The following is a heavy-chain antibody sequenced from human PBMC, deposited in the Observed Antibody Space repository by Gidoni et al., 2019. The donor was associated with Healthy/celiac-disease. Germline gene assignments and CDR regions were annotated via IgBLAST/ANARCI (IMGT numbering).Heavy chain of an antibody. CDR2: ISSNGGST. V-gene: IGHV3-64D*06. CDR1: GFTFRSYA. D-gene: IGHD3-9*01. CDR3: VRTLRYFDLGNDY. J-gene: IGHJ4*02. Sequence: EVQLVESGGGLVQPGGSLRLYCSASGFTFRSYAMRWVRQDPGKGLEYVSAISSNGGSTYYADSVKGRFTISRDNSKNTLYLQMSSLRAEDTAVYYCVRTLRYFDLGNDYWGQGTLVTVSS.